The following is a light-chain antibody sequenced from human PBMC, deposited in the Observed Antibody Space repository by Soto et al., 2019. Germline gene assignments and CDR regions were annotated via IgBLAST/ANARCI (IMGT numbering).Light chain of an antibody. CDR3: CSYSSGSTPWV. CDR1: SSDVGGYNY. Sequence: HSVLTKPASLNGFPGQSITISCTGTSSDVGGYNYVSWYQHHPGKAPKLIVFDVSDRPSGISDRFSASKSGNTASLTISGLQAGDEADYYCCSYSSGSTPWVFGAGTKVTVL. J-gene: IGLJ1*01. V-gene: IGLV2-14*03. CDR2: DVS.